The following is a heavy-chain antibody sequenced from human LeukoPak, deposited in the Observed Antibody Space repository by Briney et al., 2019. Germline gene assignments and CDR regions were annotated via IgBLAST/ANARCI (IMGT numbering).Heavy chain of an antibody. V-gene: IGHV3-23*01. CDR3: AKEGYSSSWYPH. CDR1: GFTFSSYA. D-gene: IGHD6-13*01. Sequence: GGSLRLSCAASGFTFSSYAMSWVRQAPGKGLEWVSIITGSGGSAYYADSVKGRFTISRDNSKNTLYLQMSSLRAEDTAVYYCAKEGYSSSWYPHWGQGTLVTVSS. J-gene: IGHJ4*02. CDR2: ITGSGGSA.